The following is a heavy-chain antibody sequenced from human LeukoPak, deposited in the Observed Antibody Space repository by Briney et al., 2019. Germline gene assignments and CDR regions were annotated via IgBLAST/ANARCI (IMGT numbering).Heavy chain of an antibody. CDR3: ASGYCSSTSCTSVGWFDP. D-gene: IGHD2-2*01. V-gene: IGHV4-34*01. J-gene: IGHJ5*02. CDR2: INHSGST. Sequence: PSETLSLTCAVYGGSSSGYYWSWIRQPPGKGLEWIGEINHSGSTNYNPSLKSRVTISVDTSKNQFSLKLSSVTAADTAVYYCASGYCSSTSCTSVGWFDPWGQGTLVTVSS. CDR1: GGSSSGYY.